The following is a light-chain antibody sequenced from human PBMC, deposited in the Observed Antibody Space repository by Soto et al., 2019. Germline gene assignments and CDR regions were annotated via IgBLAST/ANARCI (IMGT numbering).Light chain of an antibody. V-gene: IGKV3-20*01. Sequence: EIVMTQSPATMSVTPGERATLSCRASQSVNMRYLAWYQQKPGQAPRLLIFGASDRATGIPDRFSGSGSGTDFTLTISRLEPDDFAVYYCHQYESSPQTFGRGTNV. CDR2: GAS. CDR3: HQYESSPQT. CDR1: QSVNMRY. J-gene: IGKJ1*01.